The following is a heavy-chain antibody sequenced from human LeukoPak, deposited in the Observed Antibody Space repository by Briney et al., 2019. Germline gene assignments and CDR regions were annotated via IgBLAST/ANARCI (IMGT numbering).Heavy chain of an antibody. D-gene: IGHD3-22*01. V-gene: IGHV3-48*04. CDR2: ISSSSSTI. CDR3: VRDDDRPDNGLDY. CDR1: GFTFNSFG. Sequence: GGSLRLSCAASGFTFNSFGMSWVRQAPGKGLEWLSYISSSSSTIYYADSVRGRFTISRDNANNSLYLQINSLRAEDTAVYYCVRDDDRPDNGLDYWGQGTLVTVSS. J-gene: IGHJ4*02.